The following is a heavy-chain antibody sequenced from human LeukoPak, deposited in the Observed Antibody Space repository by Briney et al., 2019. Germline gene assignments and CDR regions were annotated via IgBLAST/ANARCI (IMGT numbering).Heavy chain of an antibody. V-gene: IGHV3-23*01. D-gene: IGHD2-2*01. Sequence: GGSLRLSCAASGFTFSTYAMSWVRQAPGKGLEWVSSISGSGGYTYYADSVKGRFTISRDNAKSTLYLQMNSLRAEDTAVYYCASSTQISKYADYWGQGALVTVSS. J-gene: IGHJ4*02. CDR2: ISGSGGYT. CDR3: ASSTQISKYADY. CDR1: GFTFSTYA.